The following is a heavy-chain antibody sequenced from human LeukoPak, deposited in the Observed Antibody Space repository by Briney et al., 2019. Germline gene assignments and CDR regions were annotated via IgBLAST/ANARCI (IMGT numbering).Heavy chain of an antibody. Sequence: PGGSLRLSCAASRFTFSSYSMNWVRQAPGKGLEWVSSISSSSSYIYYADSVKGRFTISRDNAKNSLYLQMNSLRAEDTAVYYCARVIAVAGTIGFDYWGQGTLVTVSS. J-gene: IGHJ4*02. D-gene: IGHD6-19*01. V-gene: IGHV3-21*01. CDR3: ARVIAVAGTIGFDY. CDR1: RFTFSSYS. CDR2: ISSSSSYI.